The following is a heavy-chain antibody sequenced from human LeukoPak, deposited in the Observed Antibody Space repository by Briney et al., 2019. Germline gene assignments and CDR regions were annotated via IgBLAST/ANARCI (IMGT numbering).Heavy chain of an antibody. CDR3: ARVRGDTLMIYYYSYYMDV. Sequence: ASVKVSCKASGYTFTDYYTHWVRQAPGQGLEWMGWINPKNGDTNYAQKFQGRVTMTRDTSISTAYMELSRLRSDDTAVYYCARVRGDTLMIYYYSYYMDVWGKGTAVTISS. CDR1: GYTFTDYY. CDR2: INPKNGDT. D-gene: IGHD3-16*01. V-gene: IGHV1-2*02. J-gene: IGHJ6*03.